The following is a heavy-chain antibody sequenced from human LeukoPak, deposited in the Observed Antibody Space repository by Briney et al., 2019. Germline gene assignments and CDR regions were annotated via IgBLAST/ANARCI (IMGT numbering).Heavy chain of an antibody. CDR1: GFTFSSYG. V-gene: IGHV3-30*02. Sequence: GGSLRLSCAASGFTFSSYGMHWVCQAPGKGLEWVAFIRYDGSNKYYADSVKGRFTISRDNSKNTLYLQMNSLRAEDTAVYYCARDAHTGSGTYWGGVDYYYGLDVWGQGTTVTVSS. J-gene: IGHJ6*02. CDR2: IRYDGSNK. CDR3: ARDAHTGSGTYWGGVDYYYGLDV. D-gene: IGHD3-10*01.